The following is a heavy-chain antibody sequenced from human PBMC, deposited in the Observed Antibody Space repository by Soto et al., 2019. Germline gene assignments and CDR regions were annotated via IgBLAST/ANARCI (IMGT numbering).Heavy chain of an antibody. Sequence: EVQLLESGGALVQPGESLRLSCAASGLTFSNYAMSWVRQAPGKGLEWVSAISVTGGTTYYADSVKGRFTISRDNSKNTLYLQMNSLRAEDTAVYYCAKKGSGSYSNYLDCWGQGTLVTVSS. V-gene: IGHV3-23*01. CDR3: AKKGSGSYSNYLDC. CDR2: ISVTGGTT. CDR1: GLTFSNYA. D-gene: IGHD4-4*01. J-gene: IGHJ4*02.